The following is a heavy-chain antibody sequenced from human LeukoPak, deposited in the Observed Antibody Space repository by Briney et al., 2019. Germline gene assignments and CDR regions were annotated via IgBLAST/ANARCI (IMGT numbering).Heavy chain of an antibody. D-gene: IGHD6-13*01. CDR3: ARGRSSSSWSDY. Sequence: GGTLRLSCAASGFIFRRYWMHWVRQAPGKGLVWVSRIHSDGSGTTYADSVKGGFTISRDNARNTLYLQMTGLRDEHAAVYYCARGRSSSSWSDYGGQGTLVTVFS. CDR2: IHSDGSGT. CDR1: GFIFRRYW. V-gene: IGHV3-74*01. J-gene: IGHJ4*02.